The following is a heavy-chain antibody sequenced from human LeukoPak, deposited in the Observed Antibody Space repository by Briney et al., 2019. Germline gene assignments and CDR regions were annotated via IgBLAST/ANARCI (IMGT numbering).Heavy chain of an antibody. Sequence: GGSLRLSCAASGFTFSSYSMNWVRQAPGKGLEWVSSISSSSSSYIYYADSVKGRFTISRDNAKNSLYLQMNSLRAEDTAVYYCARDVGGWYAIYYFDYWGQGTLVTVSS. CDR2: ISSSSSSYI. CDR3: ARDVGGWYAIYYFDY. D-gene: IGHD6-19*01. V-gene: IGHV3-21*01. J-gene: IGHJ4*02. CDR1: GFTFSSYS.